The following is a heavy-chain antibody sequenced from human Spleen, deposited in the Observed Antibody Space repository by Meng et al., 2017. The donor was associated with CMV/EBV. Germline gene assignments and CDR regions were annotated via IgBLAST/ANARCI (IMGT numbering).Heavy chain of an antibody. V-gene: IGHV1-46*01. J-gene: IGHJ4*02. D-gene: IGHD3-3*01. Sequence: ASVKVSCKASEYTFTSYYMHWVRQAPGQGLEWMGIINPSGGSTSYAQNFQGRVTMTRDTSTSTVYMELSSLRSDDTAVYYCARDRGTIFGVVSYYFDYWGQGTLVTVSS. CDR2: INPSGGST. CDR3: ARDRGTIFGVVSYYFDY. CDR1: EYTFTSYY.